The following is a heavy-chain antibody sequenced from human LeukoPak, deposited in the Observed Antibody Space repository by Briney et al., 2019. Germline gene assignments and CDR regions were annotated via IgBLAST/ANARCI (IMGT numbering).Heavy chain of an antibody. CDR2: IKYDASST. D-gene: IGHD3-3*01. CDR1: GFTFSSHW. CDR3: AKANFGVVITNVAEYFQH. V-gene: IGHV3-74*01. Sequence: GGSLRLSCADSGFTFSSHWMHWVRQAPGKGLVWVSRIKYDASSTSYADSVKGRFTISRDNAKNTLYLQMNSLRAEDTVVYYCAKANFGVVITNVAEYFQHWGQGTLVTVSS. J-gene: IGHJ1*01.